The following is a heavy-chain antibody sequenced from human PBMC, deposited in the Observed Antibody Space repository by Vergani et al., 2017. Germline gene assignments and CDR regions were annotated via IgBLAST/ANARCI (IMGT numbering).Heavy chain of an antibody. CDR2: IHASGTK. D-gene: IGHD3-10*01. CDR1: GTSISGSSDY. J-gene: IGHJ5*02. Sequence: QLQLQESGPGLLKPSETLSLTCSVSGTSISGSSDYWGWIRQPPGKGLEWIGRIHASGTKNYNPSLRSRVTLSVDTSKNQLSLKMISMTAADTAVYYCVRDSWRSDLRGVYWFDTWGQGTLVSVSS. CDR3: VRDSWRSDLRGVYWFDT. V-gene: IGHV4-39*07.